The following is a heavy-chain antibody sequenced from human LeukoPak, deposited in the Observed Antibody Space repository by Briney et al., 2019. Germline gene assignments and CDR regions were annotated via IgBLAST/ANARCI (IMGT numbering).Heavy chain of an antibody. Sequence: GGSLRLSCAASGFTFSSYGMHWVRQAPGKGLEWVALISYDGNNKYYADSVKGRFTISRDNSKNTLYLQMNSLRAEDTAVYYCARDFLYYDSSGSLGYWGQGTLVTVSS. V-gene: IGHV3-30*03. D-gene: IGHD3-22*01. CDR3: ARDFLYYDSSGSLGY. CDR1: GFTFSSYG. J-gene: IGHJ4*02. CDR2: ISYDGNNK.